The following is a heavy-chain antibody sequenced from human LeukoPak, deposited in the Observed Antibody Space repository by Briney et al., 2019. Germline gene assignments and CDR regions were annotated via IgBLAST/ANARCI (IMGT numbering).Heavy chain of an antibody. CDR1: GGSISSSSYY. D-gene: IGHD3-10*01. V-gene: IGHV4-39*07. CDR3: ARPTMVRENYYYMDV. J-gene: IGHJ6*03. Sequence: KPSETLSLTCTVSGGSISSSSYYWGWIRQPPGKGLEWIGSIYYSGSTYYNPSLKSRVTISVDTSKNQFSLKLSSVTAADTAVYYCARPTMVRENYYYMDVWGKGTTVTVSS. CDR2: IYYSGST.